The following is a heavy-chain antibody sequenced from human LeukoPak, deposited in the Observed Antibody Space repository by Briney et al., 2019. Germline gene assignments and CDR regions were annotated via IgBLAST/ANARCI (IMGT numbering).Heavy chain of an antibody. CDR1: GFTFSSYA. Sequence: GGSLRLSCSASGFTFSSYAMHWVRQAPGKGLEHVSAISSNGGSTYYADSVKGRFTISRDNSKNTLYLPMSSLRAEDTTVYYCMKGEVWFGEKGNWFDPWGQGTLVTVSS. CDR2: ISSNGGST. CDR3: MKGEVWFGEKGNWFDP. J-gene: IGHJ5*02. V-gene: IGHV3-64D*09. D-gene: IGHD3-10*01.